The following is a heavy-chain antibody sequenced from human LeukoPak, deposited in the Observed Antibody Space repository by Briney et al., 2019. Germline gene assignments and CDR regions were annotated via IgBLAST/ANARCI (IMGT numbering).Heavy chain of an antibody. CDR1: GFTFSDHY. CDR2: ISGSGDAI. Sequence: GGSLRLSCAASGFTFSDHYMDWVRQAPGKGLEWVSYISGSGDAIFYAASVRGRFTISRDNAKNSVYLQMNSLRAEDTAVYYCARTYGSGSLDYGGQGTLVTVSS. J-gene: IGHJ4*02. D-gene: IGHD2-15*01. CDR3: ARTYGSGSLDY. V-gene: IGHV3-11*04.